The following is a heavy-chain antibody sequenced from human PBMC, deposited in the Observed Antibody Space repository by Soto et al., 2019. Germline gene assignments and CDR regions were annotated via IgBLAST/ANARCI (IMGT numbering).Heavy chain of an antibody. J-gene: IGHJ4*02. CDR2: IYYSGST. Sequence: SETLSLTCTVSGGSISSYYWSWIRQPPGRGLEWIGYIYYSGSTNYNPSLKSRVTMSVDTSKNQFSLKLSSVTAADTAVYYCARAPGGYYYFDYWGQGTLVTVSS. D-gene: IGHD3-22*01. V-gene: IGHV4-59*01. CDR1: GGSISSYY. CDR3: ARAPGGYYYFDY.